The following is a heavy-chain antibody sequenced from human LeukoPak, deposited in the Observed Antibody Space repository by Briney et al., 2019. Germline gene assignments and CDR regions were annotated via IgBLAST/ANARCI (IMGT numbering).Heavy chain of an antibody. J-gene: IGHJ3*02. CDR3: ARDNRPQTYYGDYPRAFDI. Sequence: GGSLRLSCAASGFTFSNYGLSWVRQAPGKGLEWVSYISSSGSTIYYADSVKGRFTISRDNAKNSLYLQMNSLRAEDTAVYYCARDNRPQTYYGDYPRAFDIWGQGTMVTVSS. CDR2: ISSSGSTI. D-gene: IGHD4-17*01. V-gene: IGHV3-48*04. CDR1: GFTFSNYG.